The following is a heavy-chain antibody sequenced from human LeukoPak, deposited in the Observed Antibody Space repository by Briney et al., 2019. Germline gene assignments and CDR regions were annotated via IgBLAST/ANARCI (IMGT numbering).Heavy chain of an antibody. D-gene: IGHD1-26*01. J-gene: IGHJ4*02. CDR1: GSSISSNYY. Sequence: PSETLSLTCTVSGSSISSNYYWGWIRQPPGKGLDWIGRIYHSGSTYYNPSLKSRVTISVDTSKNHFSLKLTSMTAADTAVYYCDVGILRGPDYWGQGTLVTVSS. V-gene: IGHV4-38-2*02. CDR2: IYHSGST. CDR3: DVGILRGPDY.